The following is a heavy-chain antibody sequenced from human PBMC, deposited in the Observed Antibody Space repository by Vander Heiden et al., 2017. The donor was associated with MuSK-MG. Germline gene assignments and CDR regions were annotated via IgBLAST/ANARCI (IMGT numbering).Heavy chain of an antibody. D-gene: IGHD6-13*01. CDR2: INHSGST. Sequence: QVQLQQCGAGLSQPSETLSLTCAVHGGSFSGYYWSWIRQHPRKGLEWIGEINHSGSTNYHPSLKSRVTISVDTSKNQFSLKLSSVTAADTAVYYCARRGSGSSWSYYCGMDVWGQGTTVTVSS. CDR1: GGSFSGYY. V-gene: IGHV4-34*01. J-gene: IGHJ6*02. CDR3: ARRGSGSSWSYYCGMDV.